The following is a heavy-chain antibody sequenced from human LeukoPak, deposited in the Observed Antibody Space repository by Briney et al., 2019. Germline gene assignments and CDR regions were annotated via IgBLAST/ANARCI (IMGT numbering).Heavy chain of an antibody. CDR3: ARQLGVPNYDILTGWYNWFDP. CDR2: INHSGST. CDR1: GGSFSGYY. J-gene: IGHJ5*02. Sequence: SETLSLTCAVYGGSFSGYYWSWIRQPPGKGLEWIGEINHSGSTNYNPSLKSRVTISVDTSKNQFSLKLSSVTAADTAVYYCARQLGVPNYDILTGWYNWFDPWGQGTLVTVSS. V-gene: IGHV4-34*01. D-gene: IGHD3-9*01.